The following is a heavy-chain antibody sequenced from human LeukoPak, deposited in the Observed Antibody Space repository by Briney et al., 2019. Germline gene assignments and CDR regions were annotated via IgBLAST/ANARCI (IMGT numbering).Heavy chain of an antibody. V-gene: IGHV3-53*01. CDR2: IYSGGTT. CDR1: GLTVNSNY. J-gene: IGHJ4*02. D-gene: IGHD5-24*01. CDR3: ARALLVRNGYNYSPNYFDY. Sequence: GGSLRLSCAASGLTVNSNYMNWVRQAPGKGLQWVSVIYSGGTTYYADSVKGRFSISRDNSKNTLYLQMNSLRAEDTAVYYCARALLVRNGYNYSPNYFDYWGQGTLVTVSS.